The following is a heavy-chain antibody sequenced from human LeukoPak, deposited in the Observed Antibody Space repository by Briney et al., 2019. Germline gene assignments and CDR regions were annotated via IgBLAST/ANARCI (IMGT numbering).Heavy chain of an antibody. Sequence: PGGSLRLSCVASGFTFSSYWMSWVRQAPGKGLEWVANIKQDGSEKYYVDSVKGRFTISRDNAKNSLYLQMNSLRAEDTAVYYCATLALYYYGSGSPTFDYWGQGTLATVSS. CDR2: IKQDGSEK. D-gene: IGHD3-10*01. CDR1: GFTFSSYW. J-gene: IGHJ4*02. CDR3: ATLALYYYGSGSPTFDY. V-gene: IGHV3-7*01.